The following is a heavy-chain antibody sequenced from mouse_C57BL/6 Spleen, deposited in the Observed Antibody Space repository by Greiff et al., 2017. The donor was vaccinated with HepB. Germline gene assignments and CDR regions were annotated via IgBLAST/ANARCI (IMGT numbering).Heavy chain of an antibody. Sequence: EVHLVESGEGLVKPGGSLKLSCAASGFTFSSYAMSWVRQTPEKRLEWVAYISSGGDYIYYADTVKGRFTISRDNARNTLYLQMSSLKSEDTAMYYCTREGYSGYGGDYAMDYWGQGTSVTVSS. V-gene: IGHV5-9-1*02. CDR3: TREGYSGYGGDYAMDY. CDR1: GFTFSSYA. CDR2: ISSGGDYI. J-gene: IGHJ4*01. D-gene: IGHD3-2*02.